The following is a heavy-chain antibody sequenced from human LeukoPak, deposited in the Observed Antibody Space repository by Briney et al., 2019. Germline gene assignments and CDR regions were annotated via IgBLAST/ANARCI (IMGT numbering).Heavy chain of an antibody. J-gene: IGHJ4*02. CDR1: GYTFTSYD. Sequence: ASVKVSCKASGYTFTSYDINWVRQATGQGLEWMGWMNPNSGNTGYAQKFQGRVTMTRNTSISTAYMELSSLRSEDTAVYYCATPAVAGRKIFDYWGQGTLVTVSS. D-gene: IGHD6-19*01. CDR2: MNPNSGNT. V-gene: IGHV1-8*01. CDR3: ATPAVAGRKIFDY.